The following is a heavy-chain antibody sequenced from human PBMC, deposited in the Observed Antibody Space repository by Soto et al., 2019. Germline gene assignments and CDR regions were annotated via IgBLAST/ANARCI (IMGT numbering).Heavy chain of an antibody. CDR1: GFSLATSGLA. Sequence: QITLKESGPTLVKPTQTLTLTCTFSGFSLATSGLAVGWIRQPPGKALEWLALIYWDDDKRYSPSLSTRLTITQDTSKNQVVLTMTNMDPADTATYYCAHRHGTGVVAYWGQGMLVTVSS. V-gene: IGHV2-5*02. CDR3: AHRHGTGVVAY. J-gene: IGHJ4*02. D-gene: IGHD3-9*01. CDR2: IYWDDDK.